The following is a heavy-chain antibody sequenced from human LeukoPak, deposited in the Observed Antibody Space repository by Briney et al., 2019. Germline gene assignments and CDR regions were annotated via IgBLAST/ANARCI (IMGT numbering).Heavy chain of an antibody. CDR2: IKQDGSEK. J-gene: IGHJ4*02. Sequence: PGGSLRLSCAASGFTFSRYWMSWVRQAPGKGLEWVANIKQDGSEKHHGASVKGRFTISRDNAKNSLYLQMNSLRVEDTAIYYCTRVGYIDEGIDYWGQGTLVTVSS. CDR1: GFTFSRYW. CDR3: TRVGYIDEGIDY. D-gene: IGHD5-24*01. V-gene: IGHV3-7*04.